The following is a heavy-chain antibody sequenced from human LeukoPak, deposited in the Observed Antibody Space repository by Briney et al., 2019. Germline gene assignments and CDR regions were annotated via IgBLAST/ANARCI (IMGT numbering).Heavy chain of an antibody. D-gene: IGHD3-16*01. CDR2: ISGSGGST. Sequence: GGSLRPSCAASGFTFSSYGMSWVRQAPGKGLEWVSAISGSGGSTYYADSVKGRFTISRDNSKNTLYLQMNSLRAEDTAVYYCAKGIMADFDYWGQGTLVTVSS. V-gene: IGHV3-23*01. J-gene: IGHJ4*02. CDR3: AKGIMADFDY. CDR1: GFTFSSYG.